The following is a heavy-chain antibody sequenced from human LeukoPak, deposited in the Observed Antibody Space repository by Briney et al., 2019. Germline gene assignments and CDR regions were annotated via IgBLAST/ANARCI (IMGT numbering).Heavy chain of an antibody. CDR1: GASVSSDY. V-gene: IGHV4-59*08. Sequence: SETLSLTCTVSGASVSSDYWSWIRQSPGRGLEWIGYIYHSGHTMSNPSLKSRVSLSLDTSNNQFSLKLSSVTAADTAVYYCARHPFQYPFDHWGQGTVVSVSS. CDR2: IYHSGHT. J-gene: IGHJ5*02. CDR3: ARHPFQYPFDH. D-gene: IGHD2/OR15-2a*01.